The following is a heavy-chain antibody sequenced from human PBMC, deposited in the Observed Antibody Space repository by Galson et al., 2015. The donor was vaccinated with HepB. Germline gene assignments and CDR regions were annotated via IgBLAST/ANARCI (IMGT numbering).Heavy chain of an antibody. CDR2: IGSTGTTT. J-gene: IGHJ3*02. CDR3: TRILEVAGRGVAFDI. V-gene: IGHV3-23*01. Sequence: SLRLSCAASGFIFSSYPMSWVRQAPGKGLEWVSSIGSTGTTTYYAASVKGRFAVSRDNANSQNMMYLQMNSLRAEATAMYYCTRILEVAGRGVAFDIWGQGTMVTVSS. CDR1: GFIFSSYP. D-gene: IGHD6-19*01.